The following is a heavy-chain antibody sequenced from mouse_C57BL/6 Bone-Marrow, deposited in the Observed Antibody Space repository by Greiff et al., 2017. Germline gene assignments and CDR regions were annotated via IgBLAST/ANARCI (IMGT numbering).Heavy chain of an antibody. CDR3: ATPSTMVRGGCAD. J-gene: IGHJ3*01. Sequence: QVQLQQPGTELVKPGASVKLSCKASGYTFTSYWMRWVKQRPGQGLEWIGNINPSNGGTNYNEKFKSKATLTVDKSSSTAYVQLSILTAEDAEVYYCATPSTMVRGGCADWGQGTLVTVSA. D-gene: IGHD2-1*01. CDR2: INPSNGGT. V-gene: IGHV1-53*01. CDR1: GYTFTSYW.